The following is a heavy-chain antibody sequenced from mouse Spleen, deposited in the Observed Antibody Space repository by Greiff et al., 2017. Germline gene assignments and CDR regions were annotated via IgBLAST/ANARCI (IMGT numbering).Heavy chain of an antibody. CDR1: GYTFTDYE. CDR3: TIPYGSSQAWFAY. D-gene: IGHD1-1*01. CDR2: IDPETGGT. Sequence: VHLVESGAELVRPGASVTLSCKASGYTFTDYEMHWVKQTPVHGLEWIGAIDPETGGTAYNQKFKGKAILTADKSSSTAYMELRSLTSEDSAVYYCTIPYGSSQAWFAYWGQGTLVTVSA. V-gene: IGHV1-15*01. J-gene: IGHJ3*01.